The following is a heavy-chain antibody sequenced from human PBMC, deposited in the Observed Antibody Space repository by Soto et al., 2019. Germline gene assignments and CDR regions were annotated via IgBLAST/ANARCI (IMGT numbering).Heavy chain of an antibody. V-gene: IGHV3-23*01. Sequence: EVQLLESGGGLVQPGGSLRLSCAASGFTFSSYAMSWVRQAPGKGLEWVSAISGSGGSTYYADSVKGRFTISRDNSKNTLYLQMNSLRAEDTAVYYCAKDNGPQEYTGDAFDIWGQGTMVTVSS. CDR1: GFTFSSYA. D-gene: IGHD2-8*01. CDR2: ISGSGGST. CDR3: AKDNGPQEYTGDAFDI. J-gene: IGHJ3*02.